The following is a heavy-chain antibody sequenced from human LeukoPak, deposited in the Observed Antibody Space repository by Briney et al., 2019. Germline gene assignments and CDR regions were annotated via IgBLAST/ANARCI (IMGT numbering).Heavy chain of an antibody. CDR1: GGSFSGYY. J-gene: IGHJ4*02. Sequence: SETLSLTCAVYGGSFSGYYWSWIRQPPGKGLEWIGEINHSGSTNYNPSLKSRVTISVDTSKNQYSLKLSSVTAADTAVYYCARCSSGGSCYSYQHWGQGTLVTVSS. V-gene: IGHV4-34*01. CDR3: ARCSSGGSCYSYQH. CDR2: INHSGST. D-gene: IGHD2-15*01.